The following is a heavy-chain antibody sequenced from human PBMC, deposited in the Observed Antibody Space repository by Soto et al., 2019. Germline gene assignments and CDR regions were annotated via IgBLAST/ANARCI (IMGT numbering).Heavy chain of an antibody. V-gene: IGHV3-30*18. CDR1: GFTFRTYG. Sequence: QVQLVESGGGVVQPGRSLRLSCAASGFTFRTYGMHWVRQPPGKGLEWVAFISYDGSNKYYADSVRGRFTISRDNSKNTLYLQMNSLRAEDTAVYYGPKDPPETGYYFDSWGQGTLVTVSS. D-gene: IGHD3-10*01. CDR2: ISYDGSNK. CDR3: PKDPPETGYYFDS. J-gene: IGHJ4*02.